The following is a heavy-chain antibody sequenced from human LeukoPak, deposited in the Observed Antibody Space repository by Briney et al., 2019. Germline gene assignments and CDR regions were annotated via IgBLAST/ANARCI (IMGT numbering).Heavy chain of an antibody. J-gene: IGHJ4*02. Sequence: ASVKVSCKVSGYAFTELSMHWVRQAPGKGLEWMGGFDPEDGETIYAQKFQGRVTMTEDTSTDTAYMELSSLRAEDTAVYYCATRPSPIFYGSSGYYYDWGQGTLVTVSS. CDR1: GYAFTELS. CDR3: ATRPSPIFYGSSGYYYD. D-gene: IGHD3-22*01. CDR2: FDPEDGET. V-gene: IGHV1-24*01.